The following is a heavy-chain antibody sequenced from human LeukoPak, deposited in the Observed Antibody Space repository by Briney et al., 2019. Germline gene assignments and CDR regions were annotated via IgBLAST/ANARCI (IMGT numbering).Heavy chain of an antibody. CDR2: ISYDGSNK. V-gene: IGHV3-30*04. CDR1: GFTFSSYA. Sequence: GGSLRLSCAASGFTFSSYAMHWVRQAPGKGLEWVAVISYDGSNKYYADSVKGRFTISRDNSKNTLYLQMNSLRAEDTAVYYCAREDDYWGQGTLVTVSS. J-gene: IGHJ4*02. CDR3: AREDDY.